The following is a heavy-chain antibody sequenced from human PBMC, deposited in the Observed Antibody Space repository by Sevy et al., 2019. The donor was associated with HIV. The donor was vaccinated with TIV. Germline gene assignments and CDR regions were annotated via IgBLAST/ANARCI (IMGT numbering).Heavy chain of an antibody. CDR3: ARDYPNNYYDSSGTNYYYGMDV. CDR1: GFTFSSYW. V-gene: IGHV3-7*01. D-gene: IGHD3-22*01. CDR2: IKQDGSEK. Sequence: GGSLRLSCAASGFTFSSYWMSWVRQAPGKGLEWVANIKQDGSEKYYVDSVKGRFTISRDNAKNSLYLQMNRLRAGDMAVYYCARDYPNNYYDSSGTNYYYGMDVWGQGTTVTVSS. J-gene: IGHJ6*02.